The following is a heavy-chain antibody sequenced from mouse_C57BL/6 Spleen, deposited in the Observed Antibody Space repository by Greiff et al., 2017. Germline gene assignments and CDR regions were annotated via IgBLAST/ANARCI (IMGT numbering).Heavy chain of an antibody. CDR3: ARSDYYSNYGYFDV. CDR2: IYPGDGDT. Sequence: QVQLQQSGAELVKPGASVKLSCKASGYAFSSYWMNWVKQRPGKGLEWIGQIYPGDGDTNYNGKFKGKATLTADKSSCAAYMQLSSLTSKDSAVYFCARSDYYSNYGYFDVWGTGTTVTVSS. CDR1: GYAFSSYW. D-gene: IGHD2-5*01. V-gene: IGHV1-80*01. J-gene: IGHJ1*03.